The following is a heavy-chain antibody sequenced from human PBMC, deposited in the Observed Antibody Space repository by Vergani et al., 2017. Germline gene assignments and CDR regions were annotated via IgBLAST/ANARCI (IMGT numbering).Heavy chain of an antibody. CDR3: AKVGLSEGAGTFGAFDI. CDR1: GFTFIMHA. V-gene: IGHV3-23*01. J-gene: IGHJ3*02. Sequence: EVQLLESGGDLVQPGGSLRLSCAASGFTFIMHAMSWVRQAPGKGLEWVSTLSASDRRTHYADSVKGRFTISRDISKNTLFLHRNSLRPEDTAVYYCAKVGLSEGAGTFGAFDICGQGTMVTVSS. D-gene: IGHD6-13*01. CDR2: LSASDRRT.